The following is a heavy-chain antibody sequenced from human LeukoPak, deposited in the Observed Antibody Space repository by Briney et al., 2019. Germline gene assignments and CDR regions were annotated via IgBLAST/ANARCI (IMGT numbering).Heavy chain of an antibody. CDR2: INPNSGGT. CDR1: GYTFTGYY. CDR3: ARVVFGILTASWFDP. J-gene: IGHJ5*02. V-gene: IGHV1-2*02. Sequence: GASVKVSCKASGYTFTGYYMHWVRQAPGQGLEWMGWINPNSGGTNYAQKFQGRVTMTRDTSISTAYMELRSLRSDDTAVYYCARVVFGILTASWFDPWGQGTLVTVSS. D-gene: IGHD3-9*01.